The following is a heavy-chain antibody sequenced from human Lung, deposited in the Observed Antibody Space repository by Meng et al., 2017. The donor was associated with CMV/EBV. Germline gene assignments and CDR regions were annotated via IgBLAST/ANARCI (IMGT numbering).Heavy chain of an antibody. Sequence: QVQWREAAPALVKPSDTLSLTCAVSGDSITNHNWWAWVRQPPGKGLEWIGEIPHRGSSAYNPSLKSRVSMSIDKSKNQFSLKLTSVTAADTAVYHCLRRSGGSVWGQGTLVTVSS. V-gene: IGHV4-4*02. J-gene: IGHJ1*01. CDR2: IPHRGSS. CDR3: LRRSGGSV. CDR1: GDSITNHNW. D-gene: IGHD3-10*01.